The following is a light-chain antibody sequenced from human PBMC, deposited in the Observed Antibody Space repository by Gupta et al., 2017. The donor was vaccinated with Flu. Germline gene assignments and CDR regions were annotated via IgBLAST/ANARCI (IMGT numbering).Light chain of an antibody. CDR3: QQDGSLLT. CDR2: GAS. J-gene: IGKJ4*01. V-gene: IGKV3-20*01. Sequence: EIVLTQSPGTLSLSPGERATLSCRASQSVSSSYLAWYQQKPGQAPRLLIYGASSRATGIPDRFSGSGSGTDLTLTISRLEPEDFAVYYCQQDGSLLTFGGGTKVEIK. CDR1: QSVSSSY.